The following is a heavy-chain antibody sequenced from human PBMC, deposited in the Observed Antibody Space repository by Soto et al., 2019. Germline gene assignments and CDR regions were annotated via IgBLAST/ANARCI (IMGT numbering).Heavy chain of an antibody. Sequence: SETLSLTCTVSGDSISRYYWSWIRQPPGKGPEWIGYIYYSGSTNYNPSLKSRVTISGDTSKNQFSLKLSSVTAADTAVYYCARDRILVDAFHFWGQGALVTVSS. D-gene: IGHD2-8*02. CDR3: ARDRILVDAFHF. CDR1: GDSISRYY. CDR2: IYYSGST. J-gene: IGHJ4*02. V-gene: IGHV4-59*01.